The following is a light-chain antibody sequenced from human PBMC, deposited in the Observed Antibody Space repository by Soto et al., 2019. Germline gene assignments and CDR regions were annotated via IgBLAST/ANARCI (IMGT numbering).Light chain of an antibody. J-gene: IGKJ4*01. CDR3: QQSYSTPLT. Sequence: DIQMTQSPSTLSASVGDRVTITCRAGQTMSSWLAWYQQKPGKAPKLLIYKASTLKSGVPSRFSGSGSGTDFTLTISSLQPEDFATYYCQQSYSTPLTFGGGTKVDIK. V-gene: IGKV1-5*03. CDR1: QTMSSW. CDR2: KAS.